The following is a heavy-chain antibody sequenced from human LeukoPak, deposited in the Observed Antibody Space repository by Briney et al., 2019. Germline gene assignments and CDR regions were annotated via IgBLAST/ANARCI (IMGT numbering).Heavy chain of an antibody. J-gene: IGHJ4*02. D-gene: IGHD3-22*01. Sequence: GGSLRLSCAASGFTFSSYAMSWVRQAPGKGLEWVSAISGSGGSTYYADSVKGRFTISRDNSKNTLYLQMNSLRAEDTAVYYCARADTSIVVVTPDYWGQGTLVTVSS. CDR1: GFTFSSYA. CDR2: ISGSGGST. CDR3: ARADTSIVVVTPDY. V-gene: IGHV3-23*01.